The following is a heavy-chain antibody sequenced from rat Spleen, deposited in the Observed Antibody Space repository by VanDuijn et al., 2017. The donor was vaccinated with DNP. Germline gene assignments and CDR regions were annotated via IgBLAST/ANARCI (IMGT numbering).Heavy chain of an antibody. Sequence: EVQLVESGGGLVQPGNSLKLSCAASGFTFSDYYMAWVRQAPKKGLEWVASISSEGSSTYYGDSVKGRFTISRDNAKSSLYLQMNSLRSEDTATYYCASLTSGYFDYWGQGVMVTVSS. D-gene: IGHD4-3*01. J-gene: IGHJ2*01. CDR2: ISSEGSST. CDR1: GFTFSDYY. CDR3: ASLTSGYFDY. V-gene: IGHV5-22*01.